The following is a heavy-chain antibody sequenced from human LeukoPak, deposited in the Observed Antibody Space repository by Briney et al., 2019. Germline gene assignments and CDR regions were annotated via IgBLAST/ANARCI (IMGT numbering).Heavy chain of an antibody. J-gene: IGHJ4*02. CDR1: GFTFSSYA. D-gene: IGHD1-14*01. CDR2: ISGSGGST. Sequence: GGSLRLSCAASGFTFSSYAMSWVRQAPGKGLEWGSAISGSGGSTYYADSVKGRFTISRDNSKNTLYLQMNSLRAEDTAVYYCAKRKEGETILDYWGQGTLVTVSS. CDR3: AKRKEGETILDY. V-gene: IGHV3-23*01.